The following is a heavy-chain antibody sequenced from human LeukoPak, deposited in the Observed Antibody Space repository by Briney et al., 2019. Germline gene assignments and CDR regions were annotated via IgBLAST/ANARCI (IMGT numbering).Heavy chain of an antibody. D-gene: IGHD6-19*01. CDR1: GYSFTSYW. J-gene: IGHJ3*02. CDR2: IYPGDSDT. V-gene: IGHV5-51*01. CDR3: ARHGARYSSGSGGTDI. Sequence: GESLKISCKGSGYSFTSYWIGWVRQMPGKGLEWMGIIYPGDSDTRYSPSFQGQVTISADKSISTAYLQWSSLKASDTAMYYCARHGARYSSGSGGTDIWGQGTMVTVSS.